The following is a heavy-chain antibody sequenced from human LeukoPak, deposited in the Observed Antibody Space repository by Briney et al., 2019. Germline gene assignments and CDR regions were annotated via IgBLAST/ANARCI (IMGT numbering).Heavy chain of an antibody. Sequence: KDGESLKISCKGSGYSFTNYWIGWVRQMPGKGLEWMGIIYPGDSDITYSPSFEGQVTISADKSISTAYLQWSSLKASDTAMYYCARMDVMVRGVREGWFDPWGQGTLVTVSS. CDR1: GYSFTNYW. V-gene: IGHV5-51*01. J-gene: IGHJ5*02. CDR3: ARMDVMVRGVREGWFDP. CDR2: IYPGDSDI. D-gene: IGHD3-10*01.